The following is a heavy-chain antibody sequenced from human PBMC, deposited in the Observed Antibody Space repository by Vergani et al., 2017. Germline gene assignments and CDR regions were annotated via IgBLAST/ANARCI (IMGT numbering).Heavy chain of an antibody. V-gene: IGHV1-46*03. J-gene: IGHJ5*02. CDR1: GYTFTSYY. Sequence: QVQLVQSGAEVKKPGASVKVSCKASGYTFTSYYMHWVRQAPGQGLEWMGIINPSGGSTSYAQKFQGRVTMTRDTSTSTVYMELGSLRSEDTAVYYCARGGSGYKPHFRFDPWGQGTLVTVSS. CDR3: ARGGSGYKPHFRFDP. CDR2: INPSGGST. D-gene: IGHD3-22*01.